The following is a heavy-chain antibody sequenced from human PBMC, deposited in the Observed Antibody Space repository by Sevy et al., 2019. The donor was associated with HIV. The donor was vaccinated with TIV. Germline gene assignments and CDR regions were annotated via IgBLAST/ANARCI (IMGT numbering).Heavy chain of an antibody. Sequence: ASVKVSCKASGYTFTSYDINWVRQATGQGLEWMGWMNPNSGNTGYAQKFQGRVTMTRNTSISTAYMELSSLRSEDTAVYYCARNFPIVVVPAAILEGEYYYYSMDVWGQGTTVTVSS. D-gene: IGHD2-2*02. V-gene: IGHV1-8*01. CDR2: MNPNSGNT. CDR1: GYTFTSYD. CDR3: ARNFPIVVVPAAILEGEYYYYSMDV. J-gene: IGHJ6*02.